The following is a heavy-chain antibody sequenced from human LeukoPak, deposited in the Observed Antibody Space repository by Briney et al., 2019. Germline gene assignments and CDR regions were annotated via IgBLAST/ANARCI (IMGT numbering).Heavy chain of an antibody. CDR1: GGSISSNSYY. CDR2: IYYSGNT. CDR3: AKGGKWDVTPFDY. J-gene: IGHJ4*02. V-gene: IGHV4-39*01. D-gene: IGHD1-26*01. Sequence: SETLSLTCIVSGGSISSNSYYWGWIRQSPGKGLEWIGNIYYSGNTYYNPSLKSRITISVDTSKNQFSLKVSSVTAADTAVYYCAKGGKWDVTPFDYWGQGTLVTVSS.